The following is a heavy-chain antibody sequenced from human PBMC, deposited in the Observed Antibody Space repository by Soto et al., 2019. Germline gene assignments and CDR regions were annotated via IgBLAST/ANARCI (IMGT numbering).Heavy chain of an antibody. V-gene: IGHV4-59*12. J-gene: IGHJ5*01. CDR1: GVSITCSY. Sequence: PSETLSLTCTVSGVSITCSYWILIGQTPGKTLEWIGYIYHSGTTTYNPSLKSRVSISVDTSKNQFSLKLTSVTAADTAVYYCARAEVAVAGSGWFDAWGHGTLVTVSS. CDR2: IYHSGTT. CDR3: ARAEVAVAGSGWFDA. D-gene: IGHD6-19*01.